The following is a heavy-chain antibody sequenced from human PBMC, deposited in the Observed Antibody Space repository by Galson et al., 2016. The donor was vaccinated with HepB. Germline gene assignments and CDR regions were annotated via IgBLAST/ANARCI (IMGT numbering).Heavy chain of an antibody. CDR2: IYPGGSDT. Sequence: QSGAEVKKPGESLKISCMGSGYAFSNHWIGWVRQMPGKGLEWMGFIYPGGSDTRYSPSFQGRVTFSVDTSIATAYLQWSSLKASDTATYYCARHGTTVGWFDSWGQGTLVTVSS. D-gene: IGHD4-17*01. CDR1: GYAFSNHW. V-gene: IGHV5-51*01. J-gene: IGHJ5*01. CDR3: ARHGTTVGWFDS.